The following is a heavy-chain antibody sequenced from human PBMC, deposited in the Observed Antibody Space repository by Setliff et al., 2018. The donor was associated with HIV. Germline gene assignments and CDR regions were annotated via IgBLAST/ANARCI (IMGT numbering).Heavy chain of an antibody. CDR3: ARGHTWNYYGGDYFDY. CDR1: GGSVSDYF. D-gene: IGHD1-7*01. Sequence: SETLSLTCTVSGGSVSDYFWNWIRQPPGKGLEWIGYIYYSGSTNYNPSLESRVSISVDTSKNQFSLRLSSVAAADTAVYYCARGHTWNYYGGDYFDYWGQGSLVTVSS. CDR2: IYYSGST. V-gene: IGHV4-59*02. J-gene: IGHJ4*02.